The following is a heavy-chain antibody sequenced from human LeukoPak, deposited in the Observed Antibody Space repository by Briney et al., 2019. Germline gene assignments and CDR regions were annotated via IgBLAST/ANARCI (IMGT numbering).Heavy chain of an antibody. CDR1: GDSISIGGYY. Sequence: SETLSLTCTVSGDSISIGGYYWTWIRQPPGKGPEWIGYIYYSGSTYYNPSLKSRATILIDRSKNQFSLRVSSVTAADTAVYYCARAPYFDDILVHFDYWGQGTLVTVSS. J-gene: IGHJ4*02. D-gene: IGHD3-9*01. CDR3: ARAPYFDDILVHFDY. CDR2: IYYSGST. V-gene: IGHV4-30-2*01.